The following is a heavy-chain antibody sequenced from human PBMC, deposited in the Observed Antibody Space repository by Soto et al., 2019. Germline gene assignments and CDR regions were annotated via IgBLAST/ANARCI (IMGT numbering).Heavy chain of an antibody. V-gene: IGHV1-2*04. CDR1: GYSFTDYH. Sequence: ASVKVSCKASGYSFTDYHRHWVRQAPGQGLEWLGRINPKSGGTSTAQKFQGWVTMTTDTSISTASMELTRLTSDDTAIYYCARGDSTDCSNGVCSFFYNHDMDVWGQGTTVTVSS. CDR3: ARGDSTDCSNGVCSFFYNHDMDV. CDR2: INPKSGGT. D-gene: IGHD2-8*01. J-gene: IGHJ6*02.